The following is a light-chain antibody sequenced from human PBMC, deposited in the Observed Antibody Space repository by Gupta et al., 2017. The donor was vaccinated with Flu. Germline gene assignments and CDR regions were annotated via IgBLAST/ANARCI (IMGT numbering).Light chain of an antibody. CDR1: SGSIDSSY. CDR2: EDN. Sequence: NFMLTQPHSVSESPGKTVTISCTRSSGSIDSSYVQWYQQRPGSSPTTVIYEDNQRPSGVPDRFSGSIDSSSNAASLTISGLKSEDEADYYCQSYDSSDHGVFGGGTKLTVL. CDR3: QSYDSSDHGV. V-gene: IGLV6-57*01. J-gene: IGLJ3*02.